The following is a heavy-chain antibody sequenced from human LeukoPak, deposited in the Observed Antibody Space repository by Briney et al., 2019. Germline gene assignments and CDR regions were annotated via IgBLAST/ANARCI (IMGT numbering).Heavy chain of an antibody. Sequence: PSETLSLTCAVYGGSFSGYYWSWIRQPPGKGLEWIGEINHSGSTNYNPSLKSRVTIPVDTSKNQFSLKLSSVTAADTAVYYCARGIYYDSSGPDYWGQGTLVTVSS. CDR1: GGSFSGYY. J-gene: IGHJ4*02. CDR2: INHSGST. CDR3: ARGIYYDSSGPDY. D-gene: IGHD3-22*01. V-gene: IGHV4-34*01.